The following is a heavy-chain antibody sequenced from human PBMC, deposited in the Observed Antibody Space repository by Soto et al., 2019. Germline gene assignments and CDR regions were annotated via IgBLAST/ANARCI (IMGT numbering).Heavy chain of an antibody. D-gene: IGHD2-2*01. CDR1: GFTVSSNY. J-gene: IGHJ6*03. CDR3: ARLKVAADLMPYYYYYYMDV. V-gene: IGHV3-53*04. Sequence: EVQLVESGGGLVQPGGSLRLSCAASGFTVSSNYMSWVRQAPGKGLEWVSVIYSGGSTYYADSVKGRFTISRHNSKNTLYLQMNSLRAEDTAVYYCARLKVAADLMPYYYYYYMDVWGKGTTVTVSS. CDR2: IYSGGST.